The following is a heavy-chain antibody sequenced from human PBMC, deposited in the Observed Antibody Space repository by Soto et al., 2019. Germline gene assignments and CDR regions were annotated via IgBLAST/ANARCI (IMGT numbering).Heavy chain of an antibody. V-gene: IGHV1-69*13. CDR2: IIPIFGTA. CDR3: ARGRFSSTSCHTLYYYYGMDV. Sequence: SVKVSCKASGGTFSSYAISWVRQAPGQGLEWMGGIIPIFGTANYEQRFKGRVTITADESTSTANMKLSSLRSKDTAVYNCARGRFSSTSCHTLYYYYGMDVWGQGTTVTVSS. J-gene: IGHJ6*02. CDR1: GGTFSSYA. D-gene: IGHD2-2*02.